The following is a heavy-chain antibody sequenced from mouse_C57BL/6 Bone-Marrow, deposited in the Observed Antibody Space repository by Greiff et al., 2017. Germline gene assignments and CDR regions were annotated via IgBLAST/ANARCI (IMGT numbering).Heavy chain of an antibody. CDR2: IYPGGGYT. CDR3: ARWVYDYDAMDY. CDR1: GYTFTNYW. J-gene: IGHJ4*01. D-gene: IGHD2-3*01. Sequence: QVPLQQSGAELVRPGTSVKMSCKASGYTFTNYWIGWAKQRPGHGLEWIGDIYPGGGYTNYNEKFKGKATLTADKSSSTAYMQFSSLTSEDSAIFYGARWVYDYDAMDYWGQGTSVTVSS. V-gene: IGHV1-63*01.